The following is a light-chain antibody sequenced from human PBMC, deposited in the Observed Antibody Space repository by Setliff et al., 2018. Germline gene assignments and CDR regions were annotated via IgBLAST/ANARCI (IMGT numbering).Light chain of an antibody. V-gene: IGLV2-23*02. J-gene: IGLJ1*01. CDR3: CSYAGGRTYV. CDR1: NNDVGAYNY. CDR2: DVS. Sequence: QSVLTQPASVSGSPGQSVTISCTGTNNDVGAYNYVSWYQQHPGKAHKFMIYDVSKRSSGASDRFSGSKSGTSASLTISGLHAEDEDDYYCCSYAGGRTYVFDTGTKVTV.